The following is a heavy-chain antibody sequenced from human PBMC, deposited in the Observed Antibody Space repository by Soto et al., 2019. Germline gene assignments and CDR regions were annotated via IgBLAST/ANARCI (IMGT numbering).Heavy chain of an antibody. Sequence: ASVKVSCKASGYLFTAYSMHWVRLAPGQGLEWMGVVNPSGGSTKSAQNFQGRVTMTRDTSTTTIDMELSSLRSDDTAIYYCAREENCSGGTCYSEYFHRWGQGTLVTVSS. V-gene: IGHV1-46*01. CDR2: VNPSGGST. D-gene: IGHD2-15*01. CDR1: GYLFTAYS. CDR3: AREENCSGGTCYSEYFHR. J-gene: IGHJ1*01.